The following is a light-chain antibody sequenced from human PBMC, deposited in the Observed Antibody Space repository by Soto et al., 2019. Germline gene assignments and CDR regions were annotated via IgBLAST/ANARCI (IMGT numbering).Light chain of an antibody. CDR1: SSDVGGYNY. V-gene: IGLV2-14*03. CDR2: EVT. Sequence: QSALTQPASVSGSPGQSTTISCTGTSSDVGGYNYVSWYQQHPGKVPKLILYEVTNRPSGISDRFSGSKSGNTASLTISGLQSDDEADYYCFSYTSSSTDVFGIGTKVTVL. J-gene: IGLJ1*01. CDR3: FSYTSSSTDV.